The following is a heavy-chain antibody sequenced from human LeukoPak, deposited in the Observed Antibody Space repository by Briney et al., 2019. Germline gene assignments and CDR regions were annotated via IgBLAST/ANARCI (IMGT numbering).Heavy chain of an antibody. CDR2: IYYSGST. D-gene: IGHD4-17*01. CDR1: GGSISSSSYY. Sequence: PSETLSLTCTVSGGSISSSSYYWGWIRQPPGKGLEWIGSIYYSGSTYYNPSLKSRVTISVDTSKNQFSLKLSSVTAADTAVYYCARGRDYGDPRGYFDYWGQGTLVTVSS. CDR3: ARGRDYGDPRGYFDY. J-gene: IGHJ4*02. V-gene: IGHV4-39*01.